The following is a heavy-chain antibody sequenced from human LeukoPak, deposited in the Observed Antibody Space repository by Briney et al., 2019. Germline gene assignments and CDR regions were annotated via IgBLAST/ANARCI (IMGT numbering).Heavy chain of an antibody. V-gene: IGHV3-11*01. J-gene: IGHJ6*02. CDR1: GFTFSDYY. Sequence: GGSLRLSCAASGFTFSDYYMSWIRQAPGKGLEWVSYISSSGSTIYYADSVKGRFTISRDNAKNSLYLQMNSLRAEDTAVYYCARAGLRYCSGGSCYNTYYYYGMDVWGQGTTVTVSS. D-gene: IGHD2-15*01. CDR2: ISSSGSTI. CDR3: ARAGLRYCSGGSCYNTYYYYGMDV.